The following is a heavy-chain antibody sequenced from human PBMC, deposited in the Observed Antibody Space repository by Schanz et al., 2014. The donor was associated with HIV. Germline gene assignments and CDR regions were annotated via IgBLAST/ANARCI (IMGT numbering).Heavy chain of an antibody. Sequence: EVQLLESGGHLVQPGGSLRLSCTVSGFTFSNYAMTWVRQAPGKGLEWVSVISGSGGSTYYADSVKGRFTISRDNSKNTLYLQMNSLRAEDTAVYYCARFVDYSKYYGMDVWGQGTTVTVSS. CDR2: ISGSGGST. D-gene: IGHD4-4*01. V-gene: IGHV3-23*01. J-gene: IGHJ6*02. CDR1: GFTFSNYA. CDR3: ARFVDYSKYYGMDV.